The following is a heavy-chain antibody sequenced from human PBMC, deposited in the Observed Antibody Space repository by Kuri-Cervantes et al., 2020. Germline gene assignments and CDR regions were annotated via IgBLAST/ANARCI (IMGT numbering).Heavy chain of an antibody. CDR3: ARGEAARLHLGS. CDR2: INQDESRS. V-gene: IGHV3-7*03. J-gene: IGHJ4*02. Sequence: GESLKISCAASGFTFSGYWMSWVRQVPGKGLEWVANINQDESRSSYVGSVKGRFTISRDNAKNSLYLQMNSLRAEDTAVYYCARGEAARLHLGSWGQGTLVTVSS. D-gene: IGHD6-6*01. CDR1: GFTFSGYW.